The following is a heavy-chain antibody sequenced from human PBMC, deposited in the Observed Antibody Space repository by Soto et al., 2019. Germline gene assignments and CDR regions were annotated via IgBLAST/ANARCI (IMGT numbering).Heavy chain of an antibody. CDR3: APHVYCSGGSCHYDAFDI. CDR2: IRYSGDST. Sequence: EVQLLESGGGLVQPGESLRLSCAVSGFIFGNYMMTWVRQAPGKGLEWVSTIRYSGDSTYYADSVKGRFTISRDNFKNTLYLHMDSLGAVVTALYYCAPHVYCSGGSCHYDAFDIRGQWAMVTVSS. J-gene: IGHJ3*02. D-gene: IGHD2-15*01. CDR1: GFIFGNYM. V-gene: IGHV3-23*01.